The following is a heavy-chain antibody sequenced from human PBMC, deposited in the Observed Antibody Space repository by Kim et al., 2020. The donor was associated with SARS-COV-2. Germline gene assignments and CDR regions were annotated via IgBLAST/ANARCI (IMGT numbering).Heavy chain of an antibody. CDR3: ASRAATGALDV. CDR2: TYYRSKWSN. J-gene: IGHJ6*02. Sequence: SQTLSLTCAISGDSVSSNSATWHWIRQSPSRGLEWLGRTYYRSKWSNDYAVSVKSRITINPDTSKNQFSLQLNSVTPDDTAVYYCASRAATGALDVWDQGTTVTVSS. CDR1: GDSVSSNSAT. D-gene: IGHD1-1*01. V-gene: IGHV6-1*01.